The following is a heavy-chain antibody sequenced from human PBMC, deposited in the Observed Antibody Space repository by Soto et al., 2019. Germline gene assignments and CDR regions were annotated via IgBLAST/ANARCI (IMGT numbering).Heavy chain of an antibody. Sequence: PGGSLRLSCEASGITFRTHWLSWVRQAPGKGLEWVADVQPDGSGGNYVDSVKGRFTISRDNAKNSLFLQMNSLRGEDTAIYYCARGTNWSFDYWGQGTPVTVSS. J-gene: IGHJ4*02. CDR3: ARGTNWSFDY. CDR2: VQPDGSGG. V-gene: IGHV3-7*05. CDR1: GITFRTHW.